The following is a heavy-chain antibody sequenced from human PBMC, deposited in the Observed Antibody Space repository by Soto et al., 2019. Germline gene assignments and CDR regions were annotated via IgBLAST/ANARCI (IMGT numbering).Heavy chain of an antibody. CDR3: AREKYDSSFDY. CDR1: VGSISSYY. D-gene: IGHD3-22*01. V-gene: IGHV4-59*01. J-gene: IGHJ4*02. Sequence: KPSESLSLSCTVSVGSISSYYWSWIRQPPGKGLEWIGYISYSGSTNYNPSLKSRVTISVDTSRNQFSLRLSSVTVADTAIYYCAREKYDSSFDYWGQGTLVTVSS. CDR2: ISYSGST.